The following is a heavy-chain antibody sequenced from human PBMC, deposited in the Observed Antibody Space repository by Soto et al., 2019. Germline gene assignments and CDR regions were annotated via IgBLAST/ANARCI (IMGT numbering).Heavy chain of an antibody. CDR2: IYYSGSN. Sequence: QVQLQESGPGLVKPSETLSLTCTVSVGSISSYYWSWIRQPPGKGLEWIGYIYYSGSNNYNPSLKSRVTISVDTSQNQFSLKLGSVTAADTAVYYCARDRGYWGQGTKVTVSS. J-gene: IGHJ4*02. CDR1: VGSISSYY. CDR3: ARDRGY. V-gene: IGHV4-59*01.